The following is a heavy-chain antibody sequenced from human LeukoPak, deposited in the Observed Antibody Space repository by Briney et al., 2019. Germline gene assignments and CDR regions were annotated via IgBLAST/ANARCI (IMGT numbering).Heavy chain of an antibody. J-gene: IGHJ5*02. CDR1: GFKFSSNW. V-gene: IGHV3-7*01. Sequence: GGSLRLSCAASGFKFSSNWMRWVRQAPGKGLEWVANIKQDGSEKYYVDSVKGRFTISRDNAKNTLYLQIGSLRADDTAVYYCTRMSREAPGLPDLWGQGTLVTVSS. CDR2: IKQDGSEK. CDR3: TRMSREAPGLPDL. D-gene: IGHD5-24*01.